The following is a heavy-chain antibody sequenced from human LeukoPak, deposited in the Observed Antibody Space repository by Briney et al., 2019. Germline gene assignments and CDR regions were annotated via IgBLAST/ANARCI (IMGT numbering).Heavy chain of an antibody. V-gene: IGHV3-48*02. Sequence: PGGSLRLSCGASDFSFRTYSMIWARQTPGTGLEWISYISSGGGVTHYAESVKGRFSISRDNAKNSLFLQVNRLKDEDTAVYYCARVGVGDWGSVWDHWGQGVRVTVSS. D-gene: IGHD3-16*01. CDR3: ARVGVGDWGSVWDH. CDR1: DFSFRTYS. J-gene: IGHJ4*02. CDR2: ISSGGGVT.